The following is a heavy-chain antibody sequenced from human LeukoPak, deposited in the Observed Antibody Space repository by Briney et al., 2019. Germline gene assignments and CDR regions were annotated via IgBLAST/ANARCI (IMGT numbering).Heavy chain of an antibody. CDR1: GGSISGGC. V-gene: IGHV4-4*09. J-gene: IGHJ4*02. Sequence: SSETLSLTCTVSGGSISGGCWSWIRQPPGRGLEWIGYVYTSGSTNYNPSLKSRVTISVDTSKSQFALKLSSVTAADTAVYYCAKSYFDYSTYYPYYFNLWGQGALVTVSS. CDR2: VYTSGST. D-gene: IGHD4-11*01. CDR3: AKSYFDYSTYYPYYFNL.